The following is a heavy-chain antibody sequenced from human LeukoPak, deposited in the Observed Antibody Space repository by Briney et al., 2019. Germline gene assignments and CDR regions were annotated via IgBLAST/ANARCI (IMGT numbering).Heavy chain of an antibody. CDR3: ARVKVEMATHEGHYYYYMDV. J-gene: IGHJ6*03. CDR2: INHSGST. Sequence: PSETLSLTCVVYGGSFSGYYWSWIRQPPGKGLEWIGEINHSGSTNYNPSLKSRVTISVDTSKNQFSLKLSSVTAADTAVYYCARVKVEMATHEGHYYYYMDVWGKGTTVTVSS. D-gene: IGHD5-24*01. V-gene: IGHV4-34*01. CDR1: GGSFSGYY.